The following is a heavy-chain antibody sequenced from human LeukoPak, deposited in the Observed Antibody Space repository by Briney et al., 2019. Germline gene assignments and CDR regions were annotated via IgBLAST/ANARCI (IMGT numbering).Heavy chain of an antibody. Sequence: SETLSLTCAVSGGSISSSNWWSWVRQPPGKGLEWIGRIYTSGTTNYNPSLKSRVTMSVDTSKNQFSLKLSSVTAADTAVYYCARDITYGGDAFDIWGQGTMVTVSS. CDR2: IYTSGTT. J-gene: IGHJ3*02. D-gene: IGHD4-23*01. CDR1: GGSISSSNW. V-gene: IGHV4-4*02. CDR3: ARDITYGGDAFDI.